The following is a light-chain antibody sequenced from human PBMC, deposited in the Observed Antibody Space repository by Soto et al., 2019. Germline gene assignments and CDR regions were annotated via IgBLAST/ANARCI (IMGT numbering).Light chain of an antibody. CDR3: AAWDDSLSGHVV. J-gene: IGLJ2*01. Sequence: QSVLTQPPSASETPGQRVTISCSGSSSNIGSNYVYWYQQLPGTAPKLLIYKNNQRPSGVPDRFSGSKSGTSASLAISGLRSEDEADYYCAAWDDSLSGHVVFGGGTQLTVL. V-gene: IGLV1-47*01. CDR2: KNN. CDR1: SSNIGSNY.